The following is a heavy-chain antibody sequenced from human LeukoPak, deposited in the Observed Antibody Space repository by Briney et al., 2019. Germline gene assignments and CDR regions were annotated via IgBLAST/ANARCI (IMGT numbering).Heavy chain of an antibody. CDR1: GYTFTSYA. CDR3: TIRGGTRATLNDY. J-gene: IGHJ4*02. CDR2: TNAGNGNT. V-gene: IGHV1-3*02. D-gene: IGHD3-10*01. Sequence: ASVKVSCKASGYTFTSYAMHWVRQAPGQRLEWMGWTNAGNGNTKYSQEFQGRVTITRDTSASTAYMELSSLRSEDMAVYYCTIRGGTRATLNDYWGQGTLVTVSS.